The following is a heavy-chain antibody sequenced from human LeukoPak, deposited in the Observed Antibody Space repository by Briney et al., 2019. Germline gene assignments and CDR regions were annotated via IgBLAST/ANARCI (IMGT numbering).Heavy chain of an antibody. CDR2: IYYSGST. CDR1: RGSISSYY. D-gene: IGHD2-21*01. J-gene: IGHJ4*02. V-gene: IGHV4-59*01. Sequence: SEALSLTRTDSRGSISSYYWSWIRQPPGEGVGWIGYIYYSGSTNYHPSLRSRVTITVDTSKNQFSLKLSSLTAADTAVYYCARGVGDSLIGEPNFDYWGQGTLVTVSS. CDR3: ARGVGDSLIGEPNFDY.